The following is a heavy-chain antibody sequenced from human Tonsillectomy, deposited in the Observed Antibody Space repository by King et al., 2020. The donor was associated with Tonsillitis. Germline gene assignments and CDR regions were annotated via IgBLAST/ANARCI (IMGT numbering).Heavy chain of an antibody. Sequence: QLVQSGGGLVQPGGSLRLSCAASGFTVSSNYMSWVRQAPGKGLEWVSVIYSGGSTYYGDSVKGRFTISRHNSKNTLYLQMNSLRAEDTAVYYCARDSGGSYFRYFDLWGRGTLVTVSS. V-gene: IGHV3-53*04. J-gene: IGHJ2*01. CDR2: IYSGGST. CDR1: GFTVSSNY. CDR3: ARDSGGSYFRYFDL. D-gene: IGHD1-26*01.